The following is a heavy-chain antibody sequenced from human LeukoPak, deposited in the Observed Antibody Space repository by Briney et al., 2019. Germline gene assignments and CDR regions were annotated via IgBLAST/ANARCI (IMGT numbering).Heavy chain of an antibody. V-gene: IGHV3-21*01. CDR3: ARDERGWSGSYHLDY. CDR1: GFTFSSYG. J-gene: IGHJ4*02. Sequence: PGGSLRLSCEASGFTFSSYGMNWVRQAPGKGLEWVSSISSLGADIYYADSVKGRFTISRDNAKNSLFLQMNSLRAEDTAVYYCARDERGWSGSYHLDYWGQGTLVTVSS. D-gene: IGHD1-26*01. CDR2: ISSLGADI.